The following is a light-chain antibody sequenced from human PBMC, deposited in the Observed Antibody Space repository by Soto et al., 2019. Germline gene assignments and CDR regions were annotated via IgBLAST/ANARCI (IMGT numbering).Light chain of an antibody. CDR2: GAS. J-gene: IGKJ1*01. V-gene: IGKV1-5*01. CDR1: QSISTW. CDR3: LQYNSKSRT. Sequence: DLQMTQSPSTLSASVGDRVTITCRASQSISTWLAWYQQKPGKAPKLLSYGASSLESGVPSRFRGSRSGTEFTLTINSLQPGDLATYYCLQYNSKSRTGGQGTKVAIK.